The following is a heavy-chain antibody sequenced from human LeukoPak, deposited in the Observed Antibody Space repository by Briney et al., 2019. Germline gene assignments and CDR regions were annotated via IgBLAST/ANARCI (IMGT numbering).Heavy chain of an antibody. V-gene: IGHV4-38-2*02. Sequence: SETLSLTCTVSGYSISSGYYWGWIRPPPGKGLEWIGSIYHSGSTYYNPSLKSRVTISVDTSKNQFSLKLSSVTAADTAVYYCARSQTDLDYYGSGSSPLNYFDYWGQGTLVTVSS. D-gene: IGHD3-10*01. CDR1: GYSISSGYY. J-gene: IGHJ4*02. CDR2: IYHSGST. CDR3: ARSQTDLDYYGSGSSPLNYFDY.